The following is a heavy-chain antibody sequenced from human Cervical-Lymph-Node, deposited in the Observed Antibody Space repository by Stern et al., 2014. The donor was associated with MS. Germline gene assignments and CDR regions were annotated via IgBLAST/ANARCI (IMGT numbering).Heavy chain of an antibody. CDR3: ARRPTAGRKSFDL. CDR2: IDPSDSYT. CDR1: GYTFTNYW. V-gene: IGHV5-10-1*03. D-gene: IGHD6-13*01. Sequence: VQLVQSGAEVKKPGESLRISCEASGYTFTNYWISWGRQAPGKGLEWLGRIDPSDSYTTYSPSFQGHVTISTDKSIKTAYLQWSSLKASDSAMYYCARRPTAGRKSFDLWGQGTLVTVSS. J-gene: IGHJ4*02.